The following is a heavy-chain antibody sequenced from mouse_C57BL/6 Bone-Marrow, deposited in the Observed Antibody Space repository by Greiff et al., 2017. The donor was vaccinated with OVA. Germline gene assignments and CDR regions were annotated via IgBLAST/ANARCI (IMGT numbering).Heavy chain of an antibody. V-gene: IGHV1-53*01. CDR2: INPSNGGT. Sequence: QVQLQQPGTELVKPGASVKLSCKASGYTFTSYWMHWVTQRPGQGLEWIGNINPSNGGTNYNEKFKSKATLTVDKSSSTAYMQLSSLTSEDSAVYYCARGVITTVVDYAMDYWGQGTSVTVSS. CDR3: ARGVITTVVDYAMDY. D-gene: IGHD1-1*01. J-gene: IGHJ4*01. CDR1: GYTFTSYW.